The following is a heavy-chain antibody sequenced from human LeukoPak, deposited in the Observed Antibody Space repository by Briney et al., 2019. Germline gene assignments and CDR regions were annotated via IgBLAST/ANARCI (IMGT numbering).Heavy chain of an antibody. D-gene: IGHD2/OR15-2a*01. Sequence: PGGSLRLSCAASGFTFSGFSMHWIRQAPGRGLEYVSAINGNGDKTFYTDSVRGRFTIFRDNSKNTLFLQMGSVRGEDTALYFCARIGMENFYDLWGQGTLVTV. V-gene: IGHV3-64*02. J-gene: IGHJ5*02. CDR2: INGNGDKT. CDR3: ARIGMENFYDL. CDR1: GFTFSGFS.